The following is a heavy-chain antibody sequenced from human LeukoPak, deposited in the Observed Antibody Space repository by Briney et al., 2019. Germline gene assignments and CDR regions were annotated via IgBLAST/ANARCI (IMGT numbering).Heavy chain of an antibody. CDR2: INHSGST. J-gene: IGHJ4*02. D-gene: IGHD3-22*01. CDR3: ARRPDDSSGYYCG. CDR1: GGSFSGYY. V-gene: IGHV4-34*01. Sequence: SETLSLTCAVYGGSFSGYYWSWIRQPPGKGLEWIGEINHSGSTNYNPSLKSRVTISVDTSKNQFSLKLSSVTAADTAVYYCARRPDDSSGYYCGWGQGTLVTVSS.